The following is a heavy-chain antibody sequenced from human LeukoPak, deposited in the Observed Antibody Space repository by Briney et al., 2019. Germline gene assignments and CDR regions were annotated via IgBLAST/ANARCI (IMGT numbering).Heavy chain of an antibody. CDR1: GFTFSSYA. CDR2: ISYDGSSK. J-gene: IGHJ4*02. CDR3: ARSGYYYDSSGYSFFDY. V-gene: IGHV3-30*04. D-gene: IGHD3-22*01. Sequence: GGSLRLPCAASGFTFSSYAMHWVRQAPGKGLEWVAVISYDGSSKYYADSVKGRFTISRDNSKNTLYLQMNSLRAEDTAVYYCARSGYYYDSSGYSFFDYWGQGTLVTVSS.